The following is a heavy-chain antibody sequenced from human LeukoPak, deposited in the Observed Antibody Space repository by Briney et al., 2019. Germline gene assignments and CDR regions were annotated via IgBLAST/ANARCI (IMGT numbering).Heavy chain of an antibody. CDR1: GGTFSSYA. J-gene: IGHJ5*02. Sequence: ASVKVSCTASGGTFSSYAISWVRQAPGQGLEWMGGIIPIFGTANYAQKFQGRVTITADESTSTAYMELSSLRSEDTAVYYCARGRYYYDSSGYLWFDPWGQGTLVTVSS. CDR2: IIPIFGTA. V-gene: IGHV1-69*01. D-gene: IGHD3-22*01. CDR3: ARGRYYYDSSGYLWFDP.